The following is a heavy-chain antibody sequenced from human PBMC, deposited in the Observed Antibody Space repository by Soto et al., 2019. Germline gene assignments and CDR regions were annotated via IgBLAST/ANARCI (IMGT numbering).Heavy chain of an antibody. CDR1: GGSFSGYY. J-gene: IGHJ4*02. D-gene: IGHD2-2*01. V-gene: IGHV4-34*01. CDR3: ARGGGSCYYDY. Sequence: QVQLQQWGAGLLKPSETLSLTCAVYGGSFSGYYWSWIRQPPGKGLEWIGEINHSGSTNYNPSIKSRVTISVYTSKNQFSLKLSSVNAADTAVYYCARGGGSCYYDYCGQGTLVTVSS. CDR2: INHSGST.